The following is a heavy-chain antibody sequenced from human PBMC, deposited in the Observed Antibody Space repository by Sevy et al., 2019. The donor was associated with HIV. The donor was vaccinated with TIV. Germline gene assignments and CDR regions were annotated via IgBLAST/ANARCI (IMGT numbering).Heavy chain of an antibody. V-gene: IGHV3-33*01. CDR2: IWYDGTNK. Sequence: GGSLRLSCAPSGFSISGYGMHWVRQAPGKGLEWVAVIWYDGTNKEYADSVKGRFTISRDNSKNTLYLQMNSLRAEDTAVYYCAREDIRVAGIGYYFHSWGQGTLVTVSS. CDR3: AREDIRVAGIGYYFHS. D-gene: IGHD6-19*01. J-gene: IGHJ4*02. CDR1: GFSISGYG.